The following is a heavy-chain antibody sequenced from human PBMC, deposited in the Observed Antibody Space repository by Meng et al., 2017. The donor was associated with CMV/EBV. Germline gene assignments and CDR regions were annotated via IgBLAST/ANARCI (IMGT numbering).Heavy chain of an antibody. V-gene: IGHV3-21*01. Sequence: GESLKISCAASGFTFSSYSMNWVRQAPGKGLEWVSSISSSSSSYIYYADSVKGRFTISRDNAKNSLYLQMNSLRAEDTAVYYCARGGIAARLCDYWGQGTLVTVSS. CDR3: ARGGIAARLCDY. J-gene: IGHJ4*02. CDR2: ISSSSSSYI. CDR1: GFTFSSYS. D-gene: IGHD6-6*01.